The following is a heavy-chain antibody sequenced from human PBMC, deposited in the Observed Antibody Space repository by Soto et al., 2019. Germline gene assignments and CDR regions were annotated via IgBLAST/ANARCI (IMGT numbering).Heavy chain of an antibody. J-gene: IGHJ4*02. CDR3: ARRGLKGTAPLYFDY. D-gene: IGHD6-13*01. CDR1: GGSISSYY. CDR2: IYYSGST. V-gene: IGHV4-59*12. Sequence: PSETLSLTCTVSGGSISSYYWSWIRQPPGKGLEWIGYIYYSGSTNYNPSLKSRVTISVDTSKNQFSLKLSSVTAADTAVYYCARRGLKGTAPLYFDYWGQGTLVTVSS.